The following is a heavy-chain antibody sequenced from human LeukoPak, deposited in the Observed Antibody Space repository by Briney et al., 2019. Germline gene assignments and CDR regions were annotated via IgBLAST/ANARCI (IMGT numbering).Heavy chain of an antibody. D-gene: IGHD1-26*01. CDR1: GYTFANYD. J-gene: IGHJ6*02. Sequence: ASVKVSCKASGYTFANYDTNWVRQATGQGLEWIGWVNPNSGNTGFAQKFQGRVNMTRDTSITTAYLELSGLRSEDAALYYCARDNSGSPRGMDVWGQGTTVTVSS. CDR3: ARDNSGSPRGMDV. CDR2: VNPNSGNT. V-gene: IGHV1-8*01.